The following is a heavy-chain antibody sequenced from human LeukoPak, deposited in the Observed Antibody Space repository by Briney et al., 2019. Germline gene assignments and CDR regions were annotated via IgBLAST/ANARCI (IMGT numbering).Heavy chain of an antibody. Sequence: GGSLRPSCAASGFTFSSYWMHWVRQVPGKGLVWVSRINNDGSTTRYADSVKGRFTISRDNAKNTMYLQMNSLRAEDTAVYYCVRGGVTGSGTYYVLNWGQGTLITVSS. CDR2: INNDGSTT. D-gene: IGHD3-10*01. V-gene: IGHV3-74*01. CDR1: GFTFSSYW. J-gene: IGHJ4*02. CDR3: VRGGVTGSGTYYVLN.